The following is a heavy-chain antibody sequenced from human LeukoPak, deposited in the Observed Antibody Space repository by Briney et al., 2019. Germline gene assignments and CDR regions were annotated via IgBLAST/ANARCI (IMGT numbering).Heavy chain of an antibody. V-gene: IGHV1-18*01. Sequence: ASVKVSCKASGYTFTSYGISWVRQAPGQGLEWMGWISAYNGNTNYAQKLQGRDTMTTDTSTSTAYMELRSLRSDDTAVYYCAREFAPLRYFDWLLPDYYGMDVWGQGTTVTVSS. CDR3: AREFAPLRYFDWLLPDYYGMDV. CDR1: GYTFTSYG. CDR2: ISAYNGNT. J-gene: IGHJ6*02. D-gene: IGHD3-9*01.